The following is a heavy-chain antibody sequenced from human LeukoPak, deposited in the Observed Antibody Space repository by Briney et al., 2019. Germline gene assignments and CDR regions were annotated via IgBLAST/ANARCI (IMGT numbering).Heavy chain of an antibody. CDR3: AREYCSGGSCYPEYFQH. V-gene: IGHV3-21*01. Sequence: GGSLRLSCAASGFTFSSYSMNWVRQAPGKGLEWVSSISSSSSYIYYADSVKGRFTISRDNAKNSLYLQMNSLRAEDTAVYYCAREYCSGGSCYPEYFQHWGQGTLVTVSS. J-gene: IGHJ1*01. CDR1: GFTFSSYS. D-gene: IGHD2-15*01. CDR2: ISSSSSYI.